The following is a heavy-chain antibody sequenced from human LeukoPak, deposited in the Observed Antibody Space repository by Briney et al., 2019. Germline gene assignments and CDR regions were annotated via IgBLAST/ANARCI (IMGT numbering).Heavy chain of an antibody. CDR3: ATRGVVPAAMVGYYYYMDV. CDR2: FDPEDGET. D-gene: IGHD2-2*01. V-gene: IGHV1-24*01. CDR1: GYTLTELS. Sequence: ASVKVSCKVSGYTLTELSMHWVRQAPGKGLEWMGGFDPEDGETIYAQKFQGRVTMTEDTSTDTAYMELSSLRSEDTAVYYCATRGVVPAAMVGYYYYMDVWGKGTTVTVSS. J-gene: IGHJ6*03.